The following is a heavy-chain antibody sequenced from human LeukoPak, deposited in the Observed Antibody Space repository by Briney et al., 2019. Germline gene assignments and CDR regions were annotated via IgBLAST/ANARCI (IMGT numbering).Heavy chain of an antibody. D-gene: IGHD3-16*01. V-gene: IGHV3-48*04. J-gene: IGHJ6*02. Sequence: GGSLRLSCAASGFTFSSYSMNWVRQAPGKGLEWVSYIRSSSNIIYYADSVKGRFTISRDNTKNSLYLQMSNLRAEDTAVYFCARGGGLDVWGQGATVTVSS. CDR1: GFTFSSYS. CDR2: IRSSSNII. CDR3: ARGGGLDV.